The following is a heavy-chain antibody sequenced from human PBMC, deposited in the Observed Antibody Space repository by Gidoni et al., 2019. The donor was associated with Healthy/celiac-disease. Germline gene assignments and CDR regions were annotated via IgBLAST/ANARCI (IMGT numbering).Heavy chain of an antibody. J-gene: IGHJ4*02. CDR1: GFPFRSYA. CDR2: ISYDGSNK. CDR3: AKNMITFGGVIDLFDY. D-gene: IGHD3-16*02. V-gene: IGHV3-30*04. Sequence: QVQLVESGGGVVQPGRSLRLSCAASGFPFRSYAMPWVRQAPGQGLEGVAVISYDGSNKYYADSGKGRFTISRDNSKNTLYLQMNSLRAEDTAVYYYAKNMITFGGVIDLFDYWGQGTLVTVSS.